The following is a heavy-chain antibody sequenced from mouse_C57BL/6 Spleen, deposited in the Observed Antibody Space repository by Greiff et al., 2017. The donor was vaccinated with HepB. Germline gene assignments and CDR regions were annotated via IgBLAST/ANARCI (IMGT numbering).Heavy chain of an antibody. D-gene: IGHD1-1*01. CDR2: INPNNGGT. V-gene: IGHV1-26*01. Sequence: EVQLQQSGPELVKPGASVKISCKASGYTFTDYYMNWVKQSHGKSLEWIGDINPNNGGTSYNQKFKGKATLTVDKSSSTAYMELRSLTSEDSAVYYCARRGLLRGRPWYFDVWGTGTTVTVSS. CDR1: GYTFTDYY. J-gene: IGHJ1*03. CDR3: ARRGLLRGRPWYFDV.